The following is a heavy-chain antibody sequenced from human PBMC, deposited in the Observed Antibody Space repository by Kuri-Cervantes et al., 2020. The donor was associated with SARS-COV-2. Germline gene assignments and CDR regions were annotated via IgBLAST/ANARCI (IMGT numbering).Heavy chain of an antibody. J-gene: IGHJ4*02. V-gene: IGHV3-21*01. D-gene: IGHD7-27*01. Sequence: GESLKISCAASGFTFSGSWMNWVRQAPGKGLEWVSSISSSSSYIYYADSVKGRFTISRDNAKNSLYLQMDSLRAEDTAVYYCARDPDWGGNYWGQGTLVTVSS. CDR3: ARDPDWGGNY. CDR1: GFTFSGSW. CDR2: ISSSSSYI.